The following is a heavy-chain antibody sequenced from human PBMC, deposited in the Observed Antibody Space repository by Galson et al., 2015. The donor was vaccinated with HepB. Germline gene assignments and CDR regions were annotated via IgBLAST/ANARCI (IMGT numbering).Heavy chain of an antibody. CDR3: AEMDCSIDCSHFDY. CDR2: ISGAGHRT. Sequence: SLRLSCAASGFTFSNYAMSWVRQAPGKGLEWVSGISGAGHRTYYADSVKGRFHISRDNSKNTVYLQMNSLRAEDTAIYFCAEMDCSIDCSHFDYWGQGALVTVSS. D-gene: IGHD2-2*01. CDR1: GFTFSNYA. J-gene: IGHJ4*02. V-gene: IGHV3-23*01.